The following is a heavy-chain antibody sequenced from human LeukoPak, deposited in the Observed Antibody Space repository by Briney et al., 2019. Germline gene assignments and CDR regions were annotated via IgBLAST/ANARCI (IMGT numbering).Heavy chain of an antibody. CDR2: IIPVFGTT. Sequence: GASVKVSCKASGDTFSSYAITWVRQAPGQGLEWMGGIIPVFGTTNYAQKFQGRVTITADESTSTGYMELSSLRSEDTAMYFCARQEYRLLSWFDPWGQGTLVTVSS. CDR3: ARQEYRLLSWFDP. D-gene: IGHD2-2*01. J-gene: IGHJ5*02. V-gene: IGHV1-69*13. CDR1: GDTFSSYA.